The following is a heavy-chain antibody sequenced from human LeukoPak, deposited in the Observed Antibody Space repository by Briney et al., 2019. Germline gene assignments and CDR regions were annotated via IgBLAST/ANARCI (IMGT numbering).Heavy chain of an antibody. CDR1: GYTFTSYG. CDR2: ISAYNGNT. Sequence: GASVKVSCKASGYTFTSYGISWVRQAPGQGLERMGWISAYNGNTNYAQKLQGRVTMTTDTSTSTAYMELRSLRSDDTAVYYCAREDSSSPGYGMDVWGQGTTVTVSS. V-gene: IGHV1-18*01. CDR3: AREDSSSPGYGMDV. J-gene: IGHJ6*02. D-gene: IGHD6-6*01.